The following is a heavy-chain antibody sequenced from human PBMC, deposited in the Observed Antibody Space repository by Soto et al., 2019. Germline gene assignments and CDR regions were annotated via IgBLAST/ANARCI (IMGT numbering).Heavy chain of an antibody. CDR1: GFTFSDYA. V-gene: IGHV3-23*01. CDR3: AKGTSRAAYYYGLDV. CDR2: IRGSGGST. Sequence: LKLSCAASGFTFSDYAMSWVRRAPGKGLEWVSGIRGSGGSTYYADSVKGRFTISRDNSKNTLYLQMNSLRAEDTAVYYCAKGTSRAAYYYGLDVWGQGTSVTVSS. J-gene: IGHJ6*02.